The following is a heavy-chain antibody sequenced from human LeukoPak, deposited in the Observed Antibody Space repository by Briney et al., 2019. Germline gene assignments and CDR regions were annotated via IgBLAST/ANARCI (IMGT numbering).Heavy chain of an antibody. Sequence: PGGSLRLSCAASGFTFSSYWMSWVRQAPGKGLEWVANIKQDGSEKYYVDSVKGRFTISRGNAKNSLYLQMNSLRAEDTAVYYCARVVRNILTGYYIDYWGQGTLVTVSS. CDR3: ARVVRNILTGYYIDY. J-gene: IGHJ4*02. D-gene: IGHD3-9*01. CDR2: IKQDGSEK. CDR1: GFTFSSYW. V-gene: IGHV3-7*01.